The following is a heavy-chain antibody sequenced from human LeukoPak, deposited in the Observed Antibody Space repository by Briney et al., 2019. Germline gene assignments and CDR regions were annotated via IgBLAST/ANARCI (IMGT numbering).Heavy chain of an antibody. CDR3: AREATGDLDY. V-gene: IGHV3-7*01. CDR2: IKHDGTEK. D-gene: IGHD5-12*01. J-gene: IGHJ4*02. CDR1: GFTFSSYW. Sequence: GGSLRLSCAASGFTFSSYWMTWVRQAPGKGLEWVAYIKHDGTEKSYVDSVKGRFAISRDNAKNSLYLQMNSLRAEDTAMYYCAREATGDLDYWGQGTLVTVSS.